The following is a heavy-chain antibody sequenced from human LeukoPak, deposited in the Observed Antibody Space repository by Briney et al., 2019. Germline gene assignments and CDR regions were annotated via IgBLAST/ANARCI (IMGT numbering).Heavy chain of an antibody. J-gene: IGHJ4*02. V-gene: IGHV3-23*01. CDR3: AKDRSYGDYYFDY. CDR1: GFTFSTYA. D-gene: IGHD4-17*01. CDR2: IGGSGGNT. Sequence: GGSLRLSCAASGFTFSTYAMNWVRQAPGKGLEWVSSIGGSGGNTHYGGSVKGRFTVSRDNSKNTLHLQMNSLRVEDTAVYYCAKDRSYGDYYFDYWGQGTLVTVSS.